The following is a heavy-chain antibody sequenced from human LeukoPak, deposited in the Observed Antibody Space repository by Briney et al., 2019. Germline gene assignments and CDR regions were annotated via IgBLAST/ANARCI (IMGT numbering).Heavy chain of an antibody. D-gene: IGHD3-22*01. CDR2: IIPIFGTA. CDR1: GGTFSSYA. J-gene: IGHJ4*02. Sequence: ASVKVSCKASGGTFSSYAISWVRQAPGQGLEWMGGIIPIFGTANYAQKFQGRVTITADESTSTAYMELGSLRSEDTAVYYCARVGQDYYDSSGYYRYWGQGTLVTVSS. V-gene: IGHV1-69*13. CDR3: ARVGQDYYDSSGYYRY.